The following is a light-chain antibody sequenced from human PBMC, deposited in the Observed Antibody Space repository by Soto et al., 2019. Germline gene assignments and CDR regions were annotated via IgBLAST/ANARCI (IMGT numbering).Light chain of an antibody. J-gene: IGLJ1*01. V-gene: IGLV2-8*01. CDR3: SSYAGSKDV. CDR2: EVS. Sequence: QSVLTQPPSASGSPGQSVTISCTGTSSDVGGYNYVSWYQQHPGKAPKLMIYEVSKRPSGVPDRFSGSKSGNTASLTVSGVQAEDEADYYCSSYAGSKDVFGTGTKLTVL. CDR1: SSDVGGYNY.